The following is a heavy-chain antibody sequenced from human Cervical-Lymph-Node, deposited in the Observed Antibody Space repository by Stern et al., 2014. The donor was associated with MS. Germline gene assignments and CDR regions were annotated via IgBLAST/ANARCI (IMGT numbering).Heavy chain of an antibody. CDR2: IHTVGTT. J-gene: IGHJ4*02. D-gene: IGHD6-6*01. V-gene: IGHV3-66*01. Sequence: ELQLLESGGGLVQPGGSLRLSCEASGFPVGASYMNWVRQAPGKGLEWVSRIHTVGTTHYADSVKGRFTISRANAKNALYLQMDRLTVEDTAVYYCAREIAGRRFEDWGRGTLVAVSP. CDR1: GFPVGASY. CDR3: AREIAGRRFED.